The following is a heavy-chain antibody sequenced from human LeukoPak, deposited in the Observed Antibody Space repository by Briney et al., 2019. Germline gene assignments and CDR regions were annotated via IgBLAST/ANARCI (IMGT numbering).Heavy chain of an antibody. Sequence: GGSLRLSCAASGFTFSSYWMSWVRQAPGKGLEWVSSISSSSSYIYYADSVKGRFTISRDNAKNSLYLQMNSLRAEDTAVYYCARAFGGIAVAGPYGMDVWGQGTTVTVSS. V-gene: IGHV3-21*01. CDR1: GFTFSSYW. CDR2: ISSSSSYI. D-gene: IGHD6-19*01. J-gene: IGHJ6*02. CDR3: ARAFGGIAVAGPYGMDV.